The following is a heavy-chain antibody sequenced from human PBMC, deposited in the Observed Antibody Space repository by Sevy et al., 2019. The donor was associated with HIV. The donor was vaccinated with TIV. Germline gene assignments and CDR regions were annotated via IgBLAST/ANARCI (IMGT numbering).Heavy chain of an antibody. Sequence: SETLSLTCTVSGGYMTSLYWNWIRQPPGKGLEWIANIYDNGHINYNPSLKSRVTLSLDTSKNQFSLRLSSVTAADTAMYYCAGENAWGRGYSWGQGTLVTVSS. CDR3: AGENAWGRGYS. V-gene: IGHV4-59*08. J-gene: IGHJ4*02. CDR2: IYDNGHI. D-gene: IGHD1-26*01. CDR1: GGYMTSLY.